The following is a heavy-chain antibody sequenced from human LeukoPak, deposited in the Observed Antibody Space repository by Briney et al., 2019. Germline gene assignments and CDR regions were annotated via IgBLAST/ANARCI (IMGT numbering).Heavy chain of an antibody. V-gene: IGHV4-61*02. J-gene: IGHJ4*02. D-gene: IGHD4-23*01. CDR2: IYTSGST. CDR3: AGLKTIPTVVTTFDY. CDR1: GGSISSGSYY. Sequence: SETLSLTCTVSGGSISSGSYYWSWIRQPAGKGLEWIGRIYTSGSTNYNPSLKSRVTISVDTSKNQFSLKLSSVTAADTAVYYCAGLKTIPTVVTTFDYWGQGTLVTVSS.